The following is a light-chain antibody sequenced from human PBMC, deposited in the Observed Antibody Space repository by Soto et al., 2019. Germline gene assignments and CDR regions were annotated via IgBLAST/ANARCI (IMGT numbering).Light chain of an antibody. CDR1: QSISSD. CDR3: QQYKKWPPQYT. V-gene: IGKV3-15*01. Sequence: EIVMTQSPATLSVSPGERATLSCRASQSISSDLAWYQQKPGQAPRLLIYGASTRSTDIPARISGSGSGTDFTLTISSLQSEDFAVYYCQQYKKWPPQYTFGQGNKLEIK. J-gene: IGKJ2*01. CDR2: GAS.